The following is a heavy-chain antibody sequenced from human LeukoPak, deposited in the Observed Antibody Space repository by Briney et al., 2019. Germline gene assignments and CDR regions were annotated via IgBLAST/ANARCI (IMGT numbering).Heavy chain of an antibody. CDR3: AKECSTSCLDY. D-gene: IGHD2-2*01. Sequence: GGSLRLSCAASGFTFSSYGMHWVRQAPGKGLEWVAVIWYDGSNKYYADSVKGRFTFSRDNSKNTLYLQMNSLRAEDTAVYYCAKECSTSCLDYWGQGTLVTVP. CDR1: GFTFSSYG. V-gene: IGHV3-33*06. J-gene: IGHJ4*02. CDR2: IWYDGSNK.